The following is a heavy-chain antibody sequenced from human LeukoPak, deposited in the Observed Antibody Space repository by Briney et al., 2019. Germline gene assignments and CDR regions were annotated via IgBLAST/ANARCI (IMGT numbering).Heavy chain of an antibody. D-gene: IGHD3-10*01. CDR1: GYTLTELS. V-gene: IGHV1-24*01. J-gene: IGHJ4*02. CDR3: ARCMVRGVIITDHDY. Sequence: AASVKVSCKVSGYTLTELSMHWVRQAPGKGLEWMGGFDPEDGETIYAQKFQGRVTMTEDTSTDTAYMELRSLRSDDTAVYYCARCMVRGVIITDHDYWGQGTLVTVSS. CDR2: FDPEDGET.